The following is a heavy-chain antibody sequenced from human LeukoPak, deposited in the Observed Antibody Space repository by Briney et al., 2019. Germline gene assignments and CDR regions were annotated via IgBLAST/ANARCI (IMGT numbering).Heavy chain of an antibody. V-gene: IGHV4-34*01. CDR3: ARAGWPYGMDV. CDR2: INHSGST. J-gene: IGHJ6*02. D-gene: IGHD2-15*01. CDR1: GGSFSGYY. Sequence: SETLSLTCAVYGGSFSGYYWSWIRQPPGKGLEWIGEINHSGSTNYNPSLKSRVTISVDTSKNQFSLKLSSVNAADTAVYYCARAGWPYGMDVWGQGTTVTVSS.